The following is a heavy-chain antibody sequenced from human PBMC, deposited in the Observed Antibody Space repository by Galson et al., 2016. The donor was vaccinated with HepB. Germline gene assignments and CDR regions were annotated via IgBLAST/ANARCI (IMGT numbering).Heavy chain of an antibody. CDR1: GGTFSSYA. CDR3: ARVSGSYFDY. J-gene: IGHJ4*02. D-gene: IGHD2-15*01. Sequence: SVKVSCKASGGTFSSYAISWVRQAPGQGPEWMGGIIPIFDSAENAQKFQGRVTITADESTGIAYMERSSLRSEDPAVYYCARVSGSYFDYWGQGTLVTVSS. V-gene: IGHV1-69*13. CDR2: IIPIFDSA.